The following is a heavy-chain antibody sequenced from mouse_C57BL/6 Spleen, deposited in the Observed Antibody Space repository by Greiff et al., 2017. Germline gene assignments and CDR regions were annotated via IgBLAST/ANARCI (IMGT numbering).Heavy chain of an antibody. Sequence: QVTLKESGPGILQPSQTLSLTCSFSGFSLSTFGMGVGWIRQPSGKGLEWLAHLWWGDDKYYNPALKSRPTISKDTSKNQVFLKIAKVDTADTATYYCARHLLWVRRGDWYFDVWGTGATVTVSS. V-gene: IGHV8-8*01. D-gene: IGHD2-2*01. J-gene: IGHJ1*03. CDR3: ARHLLWVRRGDWYFDV. CDR1: GFSLSTFGMG. CDR2: LWWGDDK.